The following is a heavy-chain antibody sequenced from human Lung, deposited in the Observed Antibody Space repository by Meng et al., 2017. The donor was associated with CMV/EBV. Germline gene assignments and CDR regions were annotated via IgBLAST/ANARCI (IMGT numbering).Heavy chain of an antibody. CDR2: IRSKAYGGTT. CDR1: GFTFGDYA. Sequence: SXTASGFTFGDYAMSWVRQAPGKGLEWVGFIRSKAYGGTTEYAASVKGRFTISRDDSKSIAYLQMNSLKTEDTAVYYCTREPYYYDSSGYYYGFDPXGQGXLVTVSS. J-gene: IGHJ5*02. V-gene: IGHV3-49*04. D-gene: IGHD3-22*01. CDR3: TREPYYYDSSGYYYGFDP.